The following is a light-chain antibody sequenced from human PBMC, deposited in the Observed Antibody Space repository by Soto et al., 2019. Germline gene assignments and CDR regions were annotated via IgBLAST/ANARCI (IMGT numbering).Light chain of an antibody. CDR1: SSNIGSNT. CDR2: SNN. J-gene: IGLJ1*01. CDR3: AAWDDSLNGYV. V-gene: IGLV1-44*01. Sequence: QSVLTQPPSASGTPGQRGTISCSGSSSNIGSNTVNWYQQFPGTAPKLLIYSNNQRPSGVPDRFSGSKSGTSASLAISGLQSEDEADYYCAAWDDSLNGYVFGTGTKVTVL.